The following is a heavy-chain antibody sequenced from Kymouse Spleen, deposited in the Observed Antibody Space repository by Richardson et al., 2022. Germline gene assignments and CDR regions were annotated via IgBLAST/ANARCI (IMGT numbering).Heavy chain of an antibody. Sequence: QVQLVESGGGVVQPGRSLRLSCAASGFTFSSYGMHWVRQAPGKGLEWVAVISYDGSNKYYADSVKGRFTISRDNSKNTLYLQMNSLRAEDTAVYYCAKAPVVPAALYYYYGMDVWGQGTTVTVSS. CDR1: GFTFSSYG. CDR3: AKAPVVPAALYYYYGMDV. D-gene: IGHD2-2*02. V-gene: IGHV3-30*18. J-gene: IGHJ6*02. CDR2: ISYDGSNK.